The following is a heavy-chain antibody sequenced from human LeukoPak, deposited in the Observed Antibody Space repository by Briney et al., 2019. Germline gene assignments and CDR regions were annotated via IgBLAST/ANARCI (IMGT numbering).Heavy chain of an antibody. D-gene: IGHD3-9*01. V-gene: IGHV3-21*01. CDR2: ITSGGDYI. CDR3: ARGHYDVLAASYKWTPDY. Sequence: PGGSLRLSCAASGFIFNTFNMNWVRQAPGKGLEWVSSITSGGDYIYHADSVKGRFTTSRDNAKNSLSLQLNSLRVEDTAVYYCARGHYDVLAASYKWTPDYWGQGTLVTVSS. CDR1: GFIFNTFN. J-gene: IGHJ4*02.